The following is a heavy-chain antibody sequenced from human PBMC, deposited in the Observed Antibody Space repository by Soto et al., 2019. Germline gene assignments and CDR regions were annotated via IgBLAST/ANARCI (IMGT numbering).Heavy chain of an antibody. Sequence: EVQLVESGGGLVKPGGSLRLSCAASGFTFSSYSMNWVRQAPGKGLEWVSSISSSSSYIYYADSVKGRFTISIDNAKNSLYLQMNSLRAEDTAVYYCARVNDYGDEDAFDIWGQGTMVTVSS. CDR1: GFTFSSYS. D-gene: IGHD4-17*01. CDR3: ARVNDYGDEDAFDI. J-gene: IGHJ3*02. CDR2: ISSSSSYI. V-gene: IGHV3-21*01.